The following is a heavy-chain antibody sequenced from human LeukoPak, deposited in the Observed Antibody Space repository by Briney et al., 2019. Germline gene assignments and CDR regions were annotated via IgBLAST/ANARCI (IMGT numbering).Heavy chain of an antibody. CDR2: IWYDGSNK. V-gene: IGHV3-33*01. CDR1: GFTFSSYG. J-gene: IGHJ6*02. CDR3: ARGYYGMDV. Sequence: TGGSLRLSCAAPGFTFSSYGMHWVRQAPGKGLEWVAVIWYDGSNKYYVDSVKGRFTISRDNSRNSLYLQMNSLRVEDTAVYYCARGYYGMDVWGQGATVTVS.